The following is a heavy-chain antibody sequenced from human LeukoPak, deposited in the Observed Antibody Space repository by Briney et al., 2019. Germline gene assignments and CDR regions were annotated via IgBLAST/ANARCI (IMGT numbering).Heavy chain of an antibody. D-gene: IGHD6-19*01. Sequence: GALRLSCAVSGLTFSNYWMHWVRQAPGKGLVWVSRIYNDGSSTSYADSVKGRFTISRDNAKSTLYLQMNSLRAEDTAVYYCARGIEQWLVPLDYWGQGTLVTVSS. CDR2: IYNDGSST. CDR3: ARGIEQWLVPLDY. CDR1: GLTFSNYW. J-gene: IGHJ4*02. V-gene: IGHV3-74*01.